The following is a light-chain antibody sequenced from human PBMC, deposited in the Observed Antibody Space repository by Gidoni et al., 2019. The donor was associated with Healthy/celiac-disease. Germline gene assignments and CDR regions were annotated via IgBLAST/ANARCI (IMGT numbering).Light chain of an antibody. CDR2: EVS. CDR1: SSDVGSYNL. J-gene: IGLJ1*01. V-gene: IGLV2-23*02. CDR3: CSYAGSSTSPYV. Sequence: SALTPPASVSGSPGQSITISCTGTSSDVGSYNLVSWYQQHPGKAPKLMIYEVSKRPSGVSNRFSGSKSGNTASLTISGLQAEDEADYYCCSYAGSSTSPYVFGTGTKVTVL.